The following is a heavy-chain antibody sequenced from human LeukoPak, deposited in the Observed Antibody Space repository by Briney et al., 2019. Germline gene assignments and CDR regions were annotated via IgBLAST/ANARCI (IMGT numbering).Heavy chain of an antibody. CDR2: IYPCDSDT. V-gene: IGHV5-51*01. CDR1: GYTFITYW. D-gene: IGHD4-23*01. CDR3: ARPDDYSGKQAAFDI. J-gene: IGHJ3*02. Sequence: EDPLKISCKGSGYTFITYWIGWVRQMPGKGLEWMGIIYPCDSDTRYSPSFQGQVTISADKSISTAYLQWSSLKASDSAMYFCARPDDYSGKQAAFDIWGQGTLVTVSS.